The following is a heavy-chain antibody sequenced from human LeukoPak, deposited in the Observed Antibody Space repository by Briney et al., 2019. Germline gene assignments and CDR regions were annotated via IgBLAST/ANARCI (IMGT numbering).Heavy chain of an antibody. D-gene: IGHD3-22*01. Sequence: GGSLRLSCAASGFTLSRLATTWVRQAPGKGLEWVSTISASGPYYADAVRGRFTISRDNSRNTLSLQTDSLRAEDTAVYYCAKDHESDGYPCLDHWGLGTLVTVSS. CDR3: AKDHESDGYPCLDH. J-gene: IGHJ4*02. CDR2: ISASGP. CDR1: GFTLSRLA. V-gene: IGHV3-23*01.